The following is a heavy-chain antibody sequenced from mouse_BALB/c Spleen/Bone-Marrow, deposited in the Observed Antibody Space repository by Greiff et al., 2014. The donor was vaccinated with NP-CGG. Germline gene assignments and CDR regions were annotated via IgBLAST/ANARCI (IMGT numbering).Heavy chain of an antibody. Sequence: QVQLQQSGPSLVAPSQSLSITCTVSGFSLTSYGVHWVRQPPGKGLEWLGVIWADGSTNYNSALMSRLSISKDNSKSQVFLKMNSLQTDDTAMYYCSRITTATGAMDYWGQGTSVTVSS. CDR3: SRITTATGAMDY. CDR1: GFSLTSYG. D-gene: IGHD1-2*01. J-gene: IGHJ4*01. CDR2: IWADGST. V-gene: IGHV2-9*02.